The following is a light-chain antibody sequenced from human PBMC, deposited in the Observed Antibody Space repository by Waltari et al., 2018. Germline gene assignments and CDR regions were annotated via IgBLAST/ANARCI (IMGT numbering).Light chain of an antibody. CDR3: QQYGSTPLFT. CDR2: GAS. Sequence: EIVLMQSPGTLSLSPGARATLYCRASQSGGGTYLAWYQQKPGQAPRLLIYGASKRATCIPDRFSGGGSGTDFTLTISSLEPEDFAVYYCQQYGSTPLFTFGPGTKVDI. J-gene: IGKJ3*01. CDR1: QSGGGTY. V-gene: IGKV3-20*01.